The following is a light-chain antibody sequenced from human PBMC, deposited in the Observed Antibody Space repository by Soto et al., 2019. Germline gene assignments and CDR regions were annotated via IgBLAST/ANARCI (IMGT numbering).Light chain of an antibody. CDR2: GAS. Sequence: GDRVPITCRASQSIGTWLAWYQQKPGTAPNLLIYGASSLESGVPSRFSGSGSGTEFTLTINSLQSDDFASYYCHQYNSFPWTFGQGTKVEIK. CDR1: QSIGTW. V-gene: IGKV1-5*01. J-gene: IGKJ1*01. CDR3: HQYNSFPWT.